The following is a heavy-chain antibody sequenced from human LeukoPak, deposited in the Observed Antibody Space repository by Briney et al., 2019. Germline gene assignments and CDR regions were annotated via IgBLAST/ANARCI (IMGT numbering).Heavy chain of an antibody. J-gene: IGHJ1*01. CDR1: GFTFSNYW. V-gene: IGHV3-7*01. Sequence: SGGSLRLSCEGSGFTFSNYWMGWVRQAPGEGLQWVANIKTDGSEKYYVDSVKGRFTISRDNAKNSLYLQMNSLRAEDTAVYYCATYSSLNRREFQFWGQGTLLTVSS. D-gene: IGHD3-22*01. CDR2: IKTDGSEK. CDR3: ATYSSLNRREFQF.